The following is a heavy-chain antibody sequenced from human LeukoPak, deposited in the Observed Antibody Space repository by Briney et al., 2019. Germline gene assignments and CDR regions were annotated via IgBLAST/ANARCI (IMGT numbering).Heavy chain of an antibody. D-gene: IGHD6-19*01. J-gene: IGHJ5*02. CDR1: GGSISSYY. V-gene: IGHV4-59*01. CDR3: ARVRYSSGHNWFDP. Sequence: SETLSLTCTVSGGSISSYYWSWIRQPPGKGLEWIGYIYYSGSTNYNPSLKSRVTISVDTSKNQFSLKLSSVTAADTAVYYCARVRYSSGHNWFDPWGQGTLVTVSS. CDR2: IYYSGST.